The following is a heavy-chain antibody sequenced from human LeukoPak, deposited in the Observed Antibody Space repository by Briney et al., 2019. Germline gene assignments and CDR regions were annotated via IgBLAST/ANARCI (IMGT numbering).Heavy chain of an antibody. CDR2: ILGSGSST. D-gene: IGHD3-22*01. J-gene: IGHJ4*02. V-gene: IGHV3-23*01. CDR3: AKDHEGQHDSSGYYYASTGFDY. CDR1: GFTFSNYV. Sequence: GGSLRLSCAASGFTFSNYVMTWVRQAPGKGLEWVSLILGSGSSTYYADSVKGRFTISRDNSKNTLYLQMNSLRAEDTAVYYCAKDHEGQHDSSGYYYASTGFDYWGQGTLVTVSS.